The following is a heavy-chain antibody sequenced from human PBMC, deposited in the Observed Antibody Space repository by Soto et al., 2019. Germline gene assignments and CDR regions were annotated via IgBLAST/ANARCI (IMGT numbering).Heavy chain of an antibody. CDR1: GFTFSSYA. Sequence: GGSLRLSCAASGFTFSSYAMSWVRQAPGKGLEWVSAISGSGGSTYYADSVKGRFTISRDNSKNTLYLQMNSLRAEDTAVYYCAKSGNYSSSPGSKNNWFDPWGQGTLVTVSS. V-gene: IGHV3-23*01. CDR3: AKSGNYSSSPGSKNNWFDP. CDR2: ISGSGGST. D-gene: IGHD6-6*01. J-gene: IGHJ5*02.